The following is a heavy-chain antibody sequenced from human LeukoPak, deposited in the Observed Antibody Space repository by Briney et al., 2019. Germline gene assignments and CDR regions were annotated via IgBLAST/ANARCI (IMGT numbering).Heavy chain of an antibody. V-gene: IGHV3-30*03. CDR3: ASPWPAVADTVDY. Sequence: GGSLRLSCAASGFTFSSYGMHWVRQAPGKGLEWVAVISYDGSNKYYADSVKGRFTTSRDNSKNTLNLQMNSLRAEDTAVYYCASPWPAVADTVDYWGQGTLVTVSS. J-gene: IGHJ4*02. D-gene: IGHD6-19*01. CDR2: ISYDGSNK. CDR1: GFTFSSYG.